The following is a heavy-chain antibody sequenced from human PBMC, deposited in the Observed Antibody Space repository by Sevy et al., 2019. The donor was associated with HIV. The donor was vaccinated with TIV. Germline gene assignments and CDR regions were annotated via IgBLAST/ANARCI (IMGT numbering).Heavy chain of an antibody. CDR1: GFTFDSYA. CDR3: AKDLVTVFGVVVTFDS. D-gene: IGHD3-3*01. V-gene: IGHV3-23*01. CDR2: ISGSGYAT. J-gene: IGHJ4*02. Sequence: GGSLRLSCAASGFTFDSYAMHWVRQVAGKGLEWVSTISGSGYATYYADSVKGRFIISRDTSRNTLYLQMNSLRVEDSAVYFCAKDLVTVFGVVVTFDSWGQGTLVTVSS.